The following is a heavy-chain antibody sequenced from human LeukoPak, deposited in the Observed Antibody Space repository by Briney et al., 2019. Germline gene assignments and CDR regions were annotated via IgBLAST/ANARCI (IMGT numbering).Heavy chain of an antibody. CDR1: GFTFSSYA. CDR3: TKGDYGSGSFDY. CDR2: ISGSGGST. J-gene: IGHJ4*02. Sequence: GGSLRLSCAASGFTFSSYAMSWVRQAPGKGLEWVSAISGSGGSTYYADSVKGRFTISRDNSKNTLYLQMNSLRAEDTAVYYCTKGDYGSGSFDYWGQGTPVTVSS. D-gene: IGHD3-10*01. V-gene: IGHV3-23*01.